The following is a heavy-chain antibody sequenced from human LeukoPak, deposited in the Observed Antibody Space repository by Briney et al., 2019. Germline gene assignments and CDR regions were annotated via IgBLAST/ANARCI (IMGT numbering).Heavy chain of an antibody. CDR2: ISAYNGNT. J-gene: IGHJ4*02. V-gene: IGHV1-18*01. Sequence: ASVKVSCKASGYTFTSYGISWVRQAPGQGLEWMGWISAYNGNTNYAQKLQGRVTMTTDTSTSTAYMELRSLRSDDTAVYYCARTSSTLWLRTPGGDYWGQGTLVTVSS. CDR3: ARTSSTLWLRTPGGDY. CDR1: GYTFTSYG. D-gene: IGHD5-12*01.